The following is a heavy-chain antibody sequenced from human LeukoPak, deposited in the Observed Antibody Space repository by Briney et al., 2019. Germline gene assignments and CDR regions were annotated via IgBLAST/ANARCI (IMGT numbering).Heavy chain of an antibody. D-gene: IGHD6-25*01. CDR3: AREGDSSGVGWFDP. CDR2: INHSGST. Sequence: SETLSLTCAVYGGSFSGYYWSWIRQPPGKGLEWIGEINHSGSTNYNPSLKSRVTISVDTSKNQFSLKLSSVTAADTAVYYCAREGDSSGVGWFDPWGQGTLVTVSS. CDR1: GGSFSGYY. J-gene: IGHJ5*02. V-gene: IGHV4-34*01.